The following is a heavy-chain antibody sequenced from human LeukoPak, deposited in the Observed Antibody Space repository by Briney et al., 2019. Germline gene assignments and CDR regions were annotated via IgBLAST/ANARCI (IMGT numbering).Heavy chain of an antibody. CDR2: IKPDGSEK. CDR3: AKPLRLYGAYSYGTFDY. J-gene: IGHJ4*02. CDR1: HFTFNSYW. V-gene: IGHV3-7*01. Sequence: PGGSLRLSCAASHFTFNSYWMSWVRQAPGKGLEWVANIKPDGSEKYYVDSVKGRFTISRDNAKNSLYLQMNSLRAEDTAVYYCAKPLRLYGAYSYGTFDYWGQGTLVTVSS. D-gene: IGHD5-18*01.